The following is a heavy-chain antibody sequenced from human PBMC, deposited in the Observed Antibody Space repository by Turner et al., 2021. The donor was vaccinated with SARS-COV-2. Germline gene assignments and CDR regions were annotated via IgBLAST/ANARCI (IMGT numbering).Heavy chain of an antibody. J-gene: IGHJ4*02. D-gene: IGHD2-15*01. CDR3: ARDLGGLRFDY. Sequence: EFQLVESGGSLIQPGGAVTLSCAASGSTVSSNYMSWVRQAPGKGLEWVSVIYSGGSTFYADSLKGRFTISRDNSKNTLYLKMNSLRAEDTAFYYCARDLGGLRFDYWGQGTLVTVSS. CDR1: GSTVSSNY. CDR2: IYSGGST. V-gene: IGHV3-53*01.